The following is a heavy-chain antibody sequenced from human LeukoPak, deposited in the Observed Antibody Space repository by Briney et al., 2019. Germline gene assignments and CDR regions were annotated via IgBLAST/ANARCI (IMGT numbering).Heavy chain of an antibody. CDR3: ATTDTSMSAP. J-gene: IGHJ3*01. V-gene: IGHV5-51*01. CDR1: GYSFSSYW. Sequence: GESLKISCKSPGYSFSSYWIGWVRQMPGKGLEWMAIIYPGDSDTRYSPSFQGQVTISVDESISTAYLQWTSLKVSDTATYYCATTDTSMSAPWDQGTVVTVSS. CDR2: IYPGDSDT. D-gene: IGHD5-18*01.